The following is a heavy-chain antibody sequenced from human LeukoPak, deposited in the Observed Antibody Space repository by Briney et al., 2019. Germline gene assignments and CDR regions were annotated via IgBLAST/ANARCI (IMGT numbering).Heavy chain of an antibody. CDR1: GFTFSSYA. V-gene: IGHV3-23*01. D-gene: IGHD6-6*01. Sequence: GGSLRLSCAASGFTFSSYAMHWVRQAPGKGLEWVSVVSGSGDNTNYADSVKGRFTISRDNSQNTLYLQMNSLRAEDTAVYYCAKDPLEQLSTIYFQNWGQGTLVTVSS. J-gene: IGHJ1*01. CDR2: VSGSGDNT. CDR3: AKDPLEQLSTIYFQN.